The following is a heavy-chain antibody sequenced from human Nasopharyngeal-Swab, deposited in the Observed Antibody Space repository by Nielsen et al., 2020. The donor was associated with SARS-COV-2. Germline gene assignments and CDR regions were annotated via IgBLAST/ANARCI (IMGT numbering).Heavy chain of an antibody. D-gene: IGHD6-13*01. Sequence: GESLKISCAASGFTFSSYGMHWVRQAPGKGLEWVAVISYDGSNKYYADSVKGRFTISRDNSKNTLYLQMNSLRAEDTVVYYGEKGGGGGQQLVRYFDYWGQGTLVTVSS. J-gene: IGHJ4*02. CDR1: GFTFSSYG. V-gene: IGHV3-30*03. CDR3: EKGGGGGQQLVRYFDY. CDR2: ISYDGSNK.